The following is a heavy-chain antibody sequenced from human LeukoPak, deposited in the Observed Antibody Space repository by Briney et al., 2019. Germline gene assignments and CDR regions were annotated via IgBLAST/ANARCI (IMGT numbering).Heavy chain of an antibody. J-gene: IGHJ5*02. CDR1: RFTFSSYA. Sequence: GGSLRLSCAASRFTFSSYAMHWVRQAPGKGLEYVSAISSNGGSTYYANSVKGRFTISRDNSKNTLYLQMGSLRAEDMAVYYCARGSAGLLWFGELLFFDPWGQGTLVTVSS. CDR3: ARGSAGLLWFGELLFFDP. D-gene: IGHD3-10*01. CDR2: ISSNGGST. V-gene: IGHV3-64*01.